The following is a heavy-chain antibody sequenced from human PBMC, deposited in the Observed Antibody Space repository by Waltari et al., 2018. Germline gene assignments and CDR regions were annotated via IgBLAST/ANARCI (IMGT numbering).Heavy chain of an antibody. D-gene: IGHD2-21*02. J-gene: IGHJ3*02. CDR3: VVSAYCGGDSPCAFDI. CDR2: INSDGSST. CDR1: GFTFSSYW. V-gene: IGHV3-74*01. Sequence: EVQLVESGGGLVQPGGSLRLSCAASGFTFSSYWMHWVRQAPGKGLVWVSRINSDGSSTSYADSVKGRFTISRDNAKNTLYLQMNSLRAEDTAVYYCVVSAYCGGDSPCAFDIWGQGTMVTVSS.